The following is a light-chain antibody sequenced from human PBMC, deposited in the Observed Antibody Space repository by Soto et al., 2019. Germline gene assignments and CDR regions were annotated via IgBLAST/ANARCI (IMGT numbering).Light chain of an antibody. Sequence: DIQMTQSPSSLSASVGDRVTITCRASQSISSYLNWYQQKPGKAPNLLIYAASSLQSGVPSRFSGSGSGTDFTLTISSLQPEDFATYYCQQSYSSLLTFGGGTK. CDR3: QQSYSSLLT. J-gene: IGKJ4*01. CDR2: AAS. CDR1: QSISSY. V-gene: IGKV1-39*01.